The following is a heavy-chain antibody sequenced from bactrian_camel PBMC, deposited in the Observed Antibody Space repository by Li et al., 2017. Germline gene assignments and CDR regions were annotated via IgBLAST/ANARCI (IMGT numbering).Heavy chain of an antibody. CDR2: IYSGGST. CDR1: GFIFRDHY. Sequence: HVQLVESGGGLVQPGESLRLSCAASGFIFRDHYMNWVRQAPGKGLEWVSSIYSGGSTSYPDSVKGRFTISQDNAKNTLYLQMNSLKPEDTAMYYCAAEYGGSCYDPYGMDYWGKGTQVTVS. V-gene: IGHV3-2*01. J-gene: IGHJ7*01. D-gene: IGHD6*01.